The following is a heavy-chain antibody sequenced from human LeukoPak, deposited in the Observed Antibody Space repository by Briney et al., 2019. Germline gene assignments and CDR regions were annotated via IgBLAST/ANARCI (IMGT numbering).Heavy chain of an antibody. D-gene: IGHD3-22*01. Sequence: SETLSLTCSVSGASVTMGSYYWAWIRQPPGKGLEWIGTFHFSGSTYYNPSLKSRVTISVDASKNSVSLMLRSVTAADTAVYFCARPFQDYDKGTFFYFFDFWGQGILVTVSS. J-gene: IGHJ4*02. V-gene: IGHV4-39*01. CDR3: ARPFQDYDKGTFFYFFDF. CDR1: GASVTMGSYY. CDR2: FHFSGST.